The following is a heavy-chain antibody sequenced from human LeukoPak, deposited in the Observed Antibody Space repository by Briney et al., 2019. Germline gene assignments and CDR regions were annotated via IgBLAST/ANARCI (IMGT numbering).Heavy chain of an antibody. Sequence: GASVNVSFKASVYTFTSYDINWVRHAPGQGLERMGWVNPNTGNTGYAQKFQGKVTITRNTTISTAYMELSTLRSADTDVYSCARAWVIASLGDASDVWGQGTTVTASS. CDR3: ARAWVIASLGDASDV. J-gene: IGHJ3*01. D-gene: IGHD2-21*01. CDR1: VYTFTSYD. V-gene: IGHV1-8*01. CDR2: VNPNTGNT.